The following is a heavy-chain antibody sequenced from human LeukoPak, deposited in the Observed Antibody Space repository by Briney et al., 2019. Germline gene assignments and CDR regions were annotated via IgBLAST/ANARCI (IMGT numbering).Heavy chain of an antibody. Sequence: GGSLRLSCAASGFTFSSYSMNWVRQAPGKGLEWVSAISGSGGSTYYADSVKGRFTISRDNSKNTLYLQMNSLRAEDTAVYYCAKDSPRYSSGWQGPYYYGMDVWGQGTTVTVSS. CDR1: GFTFSSYS. D-gene: IGHD6-19*01. J-gene: IGHJ6*02. CDR3: AKDSPRYSSGWQGPYYYGMDV. V-gene: IGHV3-23*01. CDR2: ISGSGGST.